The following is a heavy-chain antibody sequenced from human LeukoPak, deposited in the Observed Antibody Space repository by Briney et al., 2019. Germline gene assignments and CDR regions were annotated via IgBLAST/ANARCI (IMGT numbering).Heavy chain of an antibody. Sequence: GGSLRLSCAASGFTFSSYDMSWVRQAPGKGLEWVSAISGSGSTTYYADSVKGRFTISRDNSKNSLYLQMNSLRAEDTAVYYCAKGVATTDFDYWGQGTLVTVSS. CDR2: ISGSGSTT. V-gene: IGHV3-23*01. J-gene: IGHJ4*02. D-gene: IGHD5-12*01. CDR3: AKGVATTDFDY. CDR1: GFTFSSYD.